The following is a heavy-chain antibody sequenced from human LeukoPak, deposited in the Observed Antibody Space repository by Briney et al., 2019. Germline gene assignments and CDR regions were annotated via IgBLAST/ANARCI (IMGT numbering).Heavy chain of an antibody. Sequence: PGGSLRLSCAASGFTFSSYGMHWVRQAPGKGLEWVAFIRYDGSNKYYADSVKGRFTISRDNSKNTLYLQMNSLRAEDTAVYYCAKGGGRYSSSSGHYYYYYYMDVWGKGTTVTVSS. CDR3: AKGGGRYSSSSGHYYYYYYMDV. CDR1: GFTFSSYG. V-gene: IGHV3-30*02. CDR2: IRYDGSNK. D-gene: IGHD6-6*01. J-gene: IGHJ6*03.